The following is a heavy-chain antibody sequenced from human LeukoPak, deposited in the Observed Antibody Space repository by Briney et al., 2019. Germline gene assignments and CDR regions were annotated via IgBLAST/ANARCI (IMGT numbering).Heavy chain of an antibody. Sequence: GGSLRLSCAASGFTVSNNYMSWVRQAPGKKLEWVSDIYSDGTTFYADSVKGRFTISRDNSKNTLYLQMNSLRAEDTAVYYCARDIGGAGSGWYGLFDYWGQGTLVTVSS. CDR1: GFTVSNNY. CDR3: ARDIGGAGSGWYGLFDY. V-gene: IGHV3-53*01. D-gene: IGHD6-19*01. J-gene: IGHJ4*02. CDR2: IYSDGTT.